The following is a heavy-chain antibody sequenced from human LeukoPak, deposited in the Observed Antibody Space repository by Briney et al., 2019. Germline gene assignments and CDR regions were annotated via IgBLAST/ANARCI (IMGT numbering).Heavy chain of an antibody. D-gene: IGHD3-10*01. Sequence: SETLSLTCTVSGGSISSYYWSWIRQPAGKGLEWIGRIYTSGSTNYNPSLKSRVTMSVDTSKNQFSLKLSSVTAADTAAYYCARDQYYYGSGSYLGPNAFDIWGQGTMVTVSS. J-gene: IGHJ3*02. V-gene: IGHV4-4*07. CDR3: ARDQYYYGSGSYLGPNAFDI. CDR1: GGSISSYY. CDR2: IYTSGST.